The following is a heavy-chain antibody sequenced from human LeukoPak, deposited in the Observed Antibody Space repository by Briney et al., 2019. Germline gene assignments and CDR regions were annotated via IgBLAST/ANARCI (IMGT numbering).Heavy chain of an antibody. Sequence: ASVKVSCKASGYTFTSYGISWVRQAPGQGLEWMGWISAHNGNTNYAQKLQGRVTMTTDTSTSTAYMELRSLRSDDTAVYYCARTSMGTVASIATSRWFDPWGQGTLVTVSS. D-gene: IGHD6-6*01. CDR3: ARTSMGTVASIATSRWFDP. J-gene: IGHJ5*02. CDR1: GYTFTSYG. V-gene: IGHV1-18*01. CDR2: ISAHNGNT.